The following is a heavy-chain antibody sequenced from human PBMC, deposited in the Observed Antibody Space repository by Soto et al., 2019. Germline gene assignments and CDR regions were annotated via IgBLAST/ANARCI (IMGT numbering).Heavy chain of an antibody. CDR3: ARVYCSGGSCYGIDY. Sequence: GASVKVSLKASGYTFTNYGISWGRQAPGQGLEWMGWISAYNGNTNYAQKLQGRVTMTTDTSTSTVYMELSSLRSEDTAVYYCARVYCSGGSCYGIDYWGQGTLVTVSS. V-gene: IGHV1-18*01. CDR2: ISAYNGNT. D-gene: IGHD2-15*01. CDR1: GYTFTNYG. J-gene: IGHJ4*02.